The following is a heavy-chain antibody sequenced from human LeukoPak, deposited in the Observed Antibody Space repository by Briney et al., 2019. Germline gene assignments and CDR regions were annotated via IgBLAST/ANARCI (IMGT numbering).Heavy chain of an antibody. CDR1: GGTFSSYA. CDR2: ISAYNGNT. D-gene: IGHD3-10*01. J-gene: IGHJ5*02. Sequence: EASVKVSCKASGGTFSSYAISWVRQAPGQGLEWMGWISAYNGNTNYAQKLQGRVTMTTDTSTSTAYMELRSLRSDDTAVYYCARDFQLVRGILWFDPWGQGTLVAVSS. V-gene: IGHV1-18*01. CDR3: ARDFQLVRGILWFDP.